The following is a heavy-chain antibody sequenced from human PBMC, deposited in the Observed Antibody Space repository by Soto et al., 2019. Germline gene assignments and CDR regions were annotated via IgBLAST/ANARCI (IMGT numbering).Heavy chain of an antibody. CDR3: ARGTRRDYDILTGYHTS. CDR1: GGTFSSYA. CDR2: IIPIFGTA. J-gene: IGHJ5*02. D-gene: IGHD3-9*01. Sequence: QMQLVQSGAEVEKPGSSVKVSCKASGGTFSSYAVSWVRQAPGQGLEWMGGIIPIFGTANYAQKFQGRVTITADESTSTGYMELSSLRSEDTAVYYCARGTRRDYDILTGYHTSWGQGTLVTVSS. V-gene: IGHV1-69*01.